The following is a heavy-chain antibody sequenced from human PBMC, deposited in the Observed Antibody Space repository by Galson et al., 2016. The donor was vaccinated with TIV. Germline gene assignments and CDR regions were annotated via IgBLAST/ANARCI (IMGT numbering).Heavy chain of an antibody. J-gene: IGHJ4*02. V-gene: IGHV1-46*01. CDR2: IDPSGGGT. CDR1: GYTFINYY. CDR3: AVWANTYYFAL. Sequence: SVKVSCKASGYTFINYYMHWVRQAPGQGLEWVGVIDPSGGGTTYAQKFQGRVAMTRDTSTNTVYMDLNSLTSDDTAVFYCAVWANTYYFALWGQGTLITVSS. D-gene: IGHD7-27*01.